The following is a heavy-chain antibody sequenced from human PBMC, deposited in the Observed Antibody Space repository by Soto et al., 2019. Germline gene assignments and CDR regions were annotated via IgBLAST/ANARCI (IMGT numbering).Heavy chain of an antibody. D-gene: IGHD2-15*01. CDR2: IYYSGST. CDR3: ARDRRDPSCPGDY. CDR1: GGSISSSSYY. Sequence: SETLSLTCTVSGGSISSSSYYWGWIRQPPGKGLEWIGYIYYSGSTYYNPSLKSRVTISVDTSKNQFSLKLSSVTAADTAVYYCARDRRDPSCPGDYWGQGTLVTVSS. V-gene: IGHV4-30-4*08. J-gene: IGHJ4*02.